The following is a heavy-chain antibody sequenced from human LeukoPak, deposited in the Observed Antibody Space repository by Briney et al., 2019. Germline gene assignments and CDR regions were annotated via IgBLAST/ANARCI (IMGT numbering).Heavy chain of an antibody. CDR2: IRSKAYGGTT. J-gene: IGHJ4*02. CDR1: GFTFGDYA. CDR3: TRGLAYCGGDCYSRVGY. Sequence: GGSLRLSCTASGFTFGDYAMSWVRQAPGKGLEWVGFIRSKAYGGTTEYAASVKGRFTISRDDSKSIAYLQMNSPKTEDTAVYYCTRGLAYCGGDCYSRVGYWGQGTLVTVSS. V-gene: IGHV3-49*04. D-gene: IGHD2-21*02.